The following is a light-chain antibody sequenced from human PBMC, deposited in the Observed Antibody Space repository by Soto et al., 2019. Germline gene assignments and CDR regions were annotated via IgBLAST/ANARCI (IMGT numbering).Light chain of an antibody. J-gene: IGKJ1*01. Sequence: DIQMTPSPSTLSASVGDRVTITCRASQMISSWLAWYQQKPGKAPKLLLYEASILESGVPSRFSGSGSAAESTLTISSLQPDDFASYYCQHYDTYRTFGPGTKVEIK. CDR3: QHYDTYRT. CDR2: EAS. V-gene: IGKV1-5*03. CDR1: QMISSW.